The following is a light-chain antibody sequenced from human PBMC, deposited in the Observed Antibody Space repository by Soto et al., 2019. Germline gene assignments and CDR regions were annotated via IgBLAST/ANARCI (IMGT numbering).Light chain of an antibody. Sequence: DIVMTQSPDSLAVSLGERATLNCKSSQSVLYSLNNRNHLAWYQKKPGQPPRLLVYWASTRESGVPDRFSGSGSGTDFSLTSSSLQAEDVAVYYCQQYYRSPLSFGGGTRVEIK. CDR2: WAS. CDR1: QSVLYSLNNRNH. CDR3: QQYYRSPLS. J-gene: IGKJ4*01. V-gene: IGKV4-1*01.